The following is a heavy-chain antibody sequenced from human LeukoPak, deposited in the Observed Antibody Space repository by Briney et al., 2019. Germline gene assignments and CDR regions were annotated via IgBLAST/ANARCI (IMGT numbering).Heavy chain of an antibody. CDR2: IYYTGST. CDR3: ARDSGSSWYFQH. Sequence: SETLSLTCTVSGGSISSSSYYWAWIRQPPGKGLEWIGSIYYTGSTYYNPSLKSRVTISVDTSKNQFSLRLSSVTAADTAVYYCARDSGSSWYFQHWGQGTLVTVSS. CDR1: GGSISSSSYY. V-gene: IGHV4-39*07. J-gene: IGHJ1*01. D-gene: IGHD6-13*01.